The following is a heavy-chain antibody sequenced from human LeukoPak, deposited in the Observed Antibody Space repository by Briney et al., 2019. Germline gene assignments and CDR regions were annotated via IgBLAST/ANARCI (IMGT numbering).Heavy chain of an antibody. CDR1: GGSISSGSYY. Sequence: PSETLSLTCTVSGGSISSGSYYWSWIRQPAGKGLEWIGRIYTSGSTNYNPSLKSRVTISVDTSKNQFSLKLSSVTAADTAVYYCARRLTAFVKWASGYYFDYWGQGTLVTVSS. CDR3: ARRLTAFVKWASGYYFDY. V-gene: IGHV4-61*02. J-gene: IGHJ4*02. CDR2: IYTSGST. D-gene: IGHD1-26*01.